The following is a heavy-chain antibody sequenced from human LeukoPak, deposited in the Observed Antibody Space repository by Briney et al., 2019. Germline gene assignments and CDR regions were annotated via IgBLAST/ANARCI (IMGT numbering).Heavy chain of an antibody. J-gene: IGHJ5*02. V-gene: IGHV4-34*01. CDR2: INHGGRT. Sequence: KTPETLSLTCVVSGGSFSGYYWSWIRQPPGKGLEWIGEINHGGRTNYSPSLKSRVTISVDTSKNQFSLDLSSVTAADTAVYYCARGLELGYCSGASCYIWFDPWGQGTLVTVSS. CDR1: GGSFSGYY. D-gene: IGHD2-2*02. CDR3: ARGLELGYCSGASCYIWFDP.